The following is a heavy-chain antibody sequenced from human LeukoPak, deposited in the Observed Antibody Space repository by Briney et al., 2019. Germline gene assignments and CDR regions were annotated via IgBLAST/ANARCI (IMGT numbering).Heavy chain of an antibody. CDR2: IYYSGST. D-gene: IGHD4-17*01. CDR1: GGSISSSSYY. J-gene: IGHJ4*02. Sequence: SETLSLTCTVSGGSISSSSYYWGWIRQPPGKGLEWIGSIYYSGSTYYNPSLKSRVTISVDTSKNQFSLKLSSVTAADTAVYYCARDSILYGDYVLLAHYYFDYWGQGNLVTVSS. CDR3: ARDSILYGDYVLLAHYYFDY. V-gene: IGHV4-39*07.